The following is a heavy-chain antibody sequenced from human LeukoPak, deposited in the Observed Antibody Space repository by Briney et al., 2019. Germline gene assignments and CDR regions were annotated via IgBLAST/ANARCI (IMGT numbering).Heavy chain of an antibody. CDR3: ARARTTRAYNWFDP. Sequence: SETLSLTCSVPGGSISSGSYYWSWIRQPAGKGLEWIGRIYTSGSTNYNPSLKSRVTISVDTSKNQFSLKLSSVTAADTAVYYCARARTTRAYNWFDPWGQGTLVTVSS. D-gene: IGHD1-1*01. J-gene: IGHJ5*02. CDR1: GGSISSGSYY. V-gene: IGHV4-61*02. CDR2: IYTSGST.